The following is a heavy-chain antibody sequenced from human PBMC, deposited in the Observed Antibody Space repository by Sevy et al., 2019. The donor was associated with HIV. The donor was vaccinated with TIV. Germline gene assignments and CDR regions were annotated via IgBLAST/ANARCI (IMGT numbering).Heavy chain of an antibody. J-gene: IGHJ6*02. CDR1: GFTFDDYA. D-gene: IGHD2-8*01. CDR3: AKDIAGDCANGVGSAGDIYYYGMDV. CDR2: ISWDGGST. Sequence: GGSLRLSCAASGFTFDDYAMHWVRQAPGKGLEWVSLISWDGGSTYYAHSVKGRFTISRDNSNNSLYLKMTSLRAEDTALYYFAKDIAGDCANGVGSAGDIYYYGMDVWGQGTTVTVSS. V-gene: IGHV3-43D*03.